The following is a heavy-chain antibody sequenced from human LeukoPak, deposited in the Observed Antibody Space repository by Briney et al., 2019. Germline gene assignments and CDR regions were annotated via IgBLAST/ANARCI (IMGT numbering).Heavy chain of an antibody. CDR2: FDPEDGEP. D-gene: IGHD1-1*01. CDR1: GYSLSELF. CDR3: ATEKDELLDS. V-gene: IGHV1-24*01. Sequence: ASVKVSCKVSGYSLSELFTHWERQAPGKGLEWMGGFDPEDGEPMYAQKFQGRVTMTEDTSTDTAYMELRSLRSEDTAVYYCATEKDELLDSWGQGTLVTVSS. J-gene: IGHJ5*01.